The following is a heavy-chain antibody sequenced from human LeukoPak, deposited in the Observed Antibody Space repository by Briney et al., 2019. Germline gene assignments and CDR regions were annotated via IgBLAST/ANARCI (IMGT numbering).Heavy chain of an antibody. CDR3: ARDQQSWFSGSIDH. V-gene: IGHV3-21*01. Sequence: PGGCLRLSCVASGFTFSSHSMNWVRPAPGKGLEWVSSISSSCSFLYYADSVKGRVTISRDNAKNSLYLEMNSLRAEDTAVYFCARDQQSWFSGSIDHWGQGILVTVSS. CDR1: GFTFSSHS. J-gene: IGHJ4*02. D-gene: IGHD3-10*01. CDR2: ISSSCSFL.